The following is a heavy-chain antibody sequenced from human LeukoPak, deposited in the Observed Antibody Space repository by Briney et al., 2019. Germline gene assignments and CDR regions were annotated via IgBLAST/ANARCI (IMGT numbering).Heavy chain of an antibody. J-gene: IGHJ4*02. CDR3: ATLWGAAAGSLFDY. D-gene: IGHD6-13*01. Sequence: GGSLRLSCAASGFTFSSYAMHWVRQAPGKGLEWVAVISYDGSNKYYADSVKGRFTISRDNSENTLYLQMNSLRAEDTAVYYCATLWGAAAGSLFDYWGQGTLVTVSS. CDR1: GFTFSSYA. CDR2: ISYDGSNK. V-gene: IGHV3-30-3*01.